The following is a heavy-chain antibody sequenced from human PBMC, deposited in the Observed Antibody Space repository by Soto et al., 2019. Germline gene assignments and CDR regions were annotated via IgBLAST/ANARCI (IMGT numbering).Heavy chain of an antibody. CDR2: IIPTFGTA. D-gene: IGHD1-26*01. CDR3: ASERSAPSCDF. V-gene: IGHV1-69*06. Sequence: QVQLVQSGTVVQRRGSSVKVSCQASGGSFSSHGMAWVRQAPGQGLEWMGGIIPTFGTATYAPKFQGRVTITADKSTNTAYMELSNLRSEDTAVYYCASERSAPSCDFSGQGNLISVSS. J-gene: IGHJ4*02. CDR1: GGSFSSHG.